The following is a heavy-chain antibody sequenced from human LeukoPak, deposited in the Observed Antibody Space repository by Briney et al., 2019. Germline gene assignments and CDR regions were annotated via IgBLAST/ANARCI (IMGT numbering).Heavy chain of an antibody. CDR3: AKGSEERLASPFDY. J-gene: IGHJ4*02. D-gene: IGHD6-6*01. V-gene: IGHV3-9*01. CDR2: ISWNSGSI. CDR1: GFTFDDYA. Sequence: GGSLRLSCAASGFTFDDYAMHWVRQASGKGLEWVSGISWNSGSIGYADSVKGRFTISRDNAKNSLYLQMNCLRAEDTALYYCAKGSEERLASPFDYWGQGTLVTVSS.